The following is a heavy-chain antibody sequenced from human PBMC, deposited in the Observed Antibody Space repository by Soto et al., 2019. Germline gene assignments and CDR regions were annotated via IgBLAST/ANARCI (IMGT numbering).Heavy chain of an antibody. J-gene: IGHJ6*02. D-gene: IGHD2-8*01. CDR1: GFTFSTYA. V-gene: IGHV3-23*01. CDR2: ILGSGDGST. CDR3: AKSVTQWRYGMDV. Sequence: GSLRLSCVASGFTFSTYAMTWVRQAPGKGPEWVSGILGSGDGSTYYADSVKGRFTISRDNSKNTLYLQMNSLRAEDTAVYYCAKSVTQWRYGMDVWGQGTTVTVSS.